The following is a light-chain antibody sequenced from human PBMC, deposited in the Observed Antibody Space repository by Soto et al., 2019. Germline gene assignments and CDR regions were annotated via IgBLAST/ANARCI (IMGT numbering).Light chain of an antibody. CDR3: SSYTSSTTRV. V-gene: IGLV2-14*01. CDR2: SVS. Sequence: QPVLTQPASVSGSPGQSITNSCTGTSSDVGGFNYVSWYQQYPGKAPKLMIYSVSNRPSGVSNRFSGSKSGNTASLTISGLQAEDEADYYCSSYTSSTTRVFGGGTKLTVL. J-gene: IGLJ3*02. CDR1: SSDVGGFNY.